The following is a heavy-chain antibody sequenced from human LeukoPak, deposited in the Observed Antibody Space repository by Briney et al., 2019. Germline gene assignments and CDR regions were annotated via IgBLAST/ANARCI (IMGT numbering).Heavy chain of an antibody. J-gene: IGHJ4*02. CDR1: GGSFSGYY. V-gene: IGHV4-34*01. CDR2: INHSGST. CDR3: ARRDFWSGYYPHYFDY. Sequence: SETLSLTCAVYGGSFSGYYWSWIRQPPGKGLEWIGEINHSGSTNYNPSLKSRVTISVDTSKNQFSLKLSSVTAADTAVYYCARRDFWSGYYPHYFDYWGQGTLVTVSS. D-gene: IGHD3-3*01.